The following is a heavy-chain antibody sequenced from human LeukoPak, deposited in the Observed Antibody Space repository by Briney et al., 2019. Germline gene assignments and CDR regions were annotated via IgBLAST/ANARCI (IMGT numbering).Heavy chain of an antibody. CDR2: INHSGST. D-gene: IGHD6-13*01. J-gene: IGHJ4*02. CDR3: ARGRAARGFSY. Sequence: PSETLSLTCAVYGGSFSGYYWSWIRQPPGKGLEWIGEINHSGSTNYNPSLKSRVTISVDTSKNQFSLKLSSVTAADTDVYYCARGRAARGFSYWGQGTLVTVSS. V-gene: IGHV4-34*01. CDR1: GGSFSGYY.